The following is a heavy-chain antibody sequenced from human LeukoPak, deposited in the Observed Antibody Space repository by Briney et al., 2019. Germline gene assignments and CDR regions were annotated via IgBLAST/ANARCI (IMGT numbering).Heavy chain of an antibody. J-gene: IGHJ4*02. CDR1: GFTFSSFW. CDR3: VRFMRGTIGGDN. Sequence: GGSLRLSCAASGFTFSSFWMSWIRQTPGKGLEWGSNIKNNGREKYHVDSVKGRFTISRDNAKNSLYLQMNNLKAEDTAMYYCVRFMRGTIGGDNWGQGTLVTVSA. V-gene: IGHV3-7*01. D-gene: IGHD3-16*01. CDR2: IKNNGREK.